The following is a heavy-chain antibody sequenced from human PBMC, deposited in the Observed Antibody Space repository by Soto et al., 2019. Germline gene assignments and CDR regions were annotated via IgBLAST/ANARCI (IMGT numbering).Heavy chain of an antibody. J-gene: IGHJ5*02. V-gene: IGHV5-51*01. Sequence: GESLKISCKTSGDSFTADWIGWVRQLPGKGLEWMGVIYPGDSRTRYRPPFQGQVTISVDKSIRTAYLQWSSLKASDTAMYYWATRKFPSPESSPWGQGTLLTVST. CDR1: GDSFTADW. D-gene: IGHD3-10*01. CDR2: IYPGDSRT. CDR3: ATRKFPSPESSP.